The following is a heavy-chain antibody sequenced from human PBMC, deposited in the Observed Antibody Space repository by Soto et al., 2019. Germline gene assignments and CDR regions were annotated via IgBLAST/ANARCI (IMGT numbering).Heavy chain of an antibody. D-gene: IGHD2-21*01. CDR2: ISGSGGST. Sequence: PGESLRLSCAASGFTVSSYAMSWVGQAPGKGLEWVSAISGSGGSTYYADSVKGRFTISRDNAKNTLYLQMNSLTTDDTAVYYCVRGLRWRDLDFWGQGTTVTVSS. V-gene: IGHV3-23*01. J-gene: IGHJ4*02. CDR3: VRGLRWRDLDF. CDR1: GFTVSSYA.